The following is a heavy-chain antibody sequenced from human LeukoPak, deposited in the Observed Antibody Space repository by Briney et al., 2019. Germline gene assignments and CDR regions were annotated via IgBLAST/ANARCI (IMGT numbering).Heavy chain of an antibody. V-gene: IGHV3-15*01. CDR2: IKSKTDGGTT. J-gene: IGHJ4*02. D-gene: IGHD2-15*01. Sequence: GGSLRLSCAASEFTFSNAWMSWVRQAPGKGLEWVGRIKSKTDGGTTDYAAPVKGRFTISRDDSKNTLYLQMNSLKTEDTAVYYCTTDRTDIVVVVADYWGQGTLVTVSS. CDR3: TTDRTDIVVVVADY. CDR1: EFTFSNAW.